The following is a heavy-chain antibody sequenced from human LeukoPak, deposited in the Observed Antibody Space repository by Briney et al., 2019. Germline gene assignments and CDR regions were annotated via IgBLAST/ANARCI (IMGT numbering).Heavy chain of an antibody. V-gene: IGHV3-21*01. D-gene: IGHD5-12*01. CDR1: GFTFSSYS. CDR2: ISSSSSYI. J-gene: IGHJ3*02. Sequence: PGGSLRLSCAASGFTFSSYSMNWVRQAPGKGLEWVSSISSSSSYIYYADSVKGRFTISRDNAKNSLYLQMNSLGAEDTAVYYCARVDSGYHGGAFDIWGQGTMDTVSS. CDR3: ARVDSGYHGGAFDI.